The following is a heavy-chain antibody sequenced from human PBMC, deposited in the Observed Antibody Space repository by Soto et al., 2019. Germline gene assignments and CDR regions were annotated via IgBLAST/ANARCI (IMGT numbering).Heavy chain of an antibody. CDR2: IYYSGST. CDR1: GGFISSGGYY. D-gene: IGHD6-13*01. Sequence: SETLSLTCTVSGGFISSGGYYWSWIRQHPGKGLEWIGYIYYSGSTYYNPSLKSRVTISVDTSKNQFSLKLSSVTAADTAVYYCARVFSDSSSFFDPWGQGTLVTVSS. J-gene: IGHJ5*02. V-gene: IGHV4-31*03. CDR3: ARVFSDSSSFFDP.